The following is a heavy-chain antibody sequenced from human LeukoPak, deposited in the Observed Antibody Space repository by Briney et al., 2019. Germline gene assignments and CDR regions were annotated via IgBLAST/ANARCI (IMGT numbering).Heavy chain of an antibody. CDR1: GTSISSYY. J-gene: IGHJ4*02. CDR2: IYYSGNT. Sequence: SETLSLTCTVSGTSISSYYWSWIRQPPGKGLEWIGYIYYSGNTNYNPSLKSRVTISVDTSKNQLSLKLSSVTAADTAVYYCARGLPEFDYWGQGTLVTVSS. V-gene: IGHV4-59*12. CDR3: ARGLPEFDY.